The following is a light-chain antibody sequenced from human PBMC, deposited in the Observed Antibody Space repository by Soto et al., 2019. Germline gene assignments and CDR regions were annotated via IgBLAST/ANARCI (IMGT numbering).Light chain of an antibody. CDR3: QQYGSSLIT. Sequence: DIQMTQSPSSVSASVGDGVTITGRASQGISSWLAWYQQKPGKAPKLLIYGASSRATGIPDRFSGSGSGTDCTLTISSLEPEDVAVYYCQQYGSSLITLGQGTRLEIK. J-gene: IGKJ5*01. CDR1: QGISSW. V-gene: IGKV1-12*01. CDR2: GAS.